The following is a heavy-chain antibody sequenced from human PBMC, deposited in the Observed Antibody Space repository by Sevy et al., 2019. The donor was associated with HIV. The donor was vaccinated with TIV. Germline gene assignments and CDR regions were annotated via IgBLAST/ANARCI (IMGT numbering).Heavy chain of an antibody. D-gene: IGHD5-18*01. CDR2: ISNSGTYI. Sequence: LRLSCAASGFTFSNYIINWVRQAPGKGLEWVSSISNSGTYIYYADSVKGRFTISRDNAKNSLYLQMNSLRAEDTAVYYCARYEEDTTLVNAFDIWGQGTMVTVSS. J-gene: IGHJ3*02. CDR1: GFTFSNYI. CDR3: ARYEEDTTLVNAFDI. V-gene: IGHV3-21*01.